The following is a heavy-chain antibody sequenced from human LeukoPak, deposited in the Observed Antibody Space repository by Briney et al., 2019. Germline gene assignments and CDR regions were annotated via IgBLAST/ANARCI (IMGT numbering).Heavy chain of an antibody. V-gene: IGHV3-53*01. CDR3: ATRSLTSGENP. Sequence: GGSLRLSCAASGFTVSSNYMSWVRQAPGKGLEWVSVIYSGGSTYYADSVKGRFTISRDNSKNTLYLQMNSLRAEDTAVYYCATRSLTSGENPWGQGTLVTVSS. J-gene: IGHJ5*02. D-gene: IGHD2-21*01. CDR2: IYSGGST. CDR1: GFTVSSNY.